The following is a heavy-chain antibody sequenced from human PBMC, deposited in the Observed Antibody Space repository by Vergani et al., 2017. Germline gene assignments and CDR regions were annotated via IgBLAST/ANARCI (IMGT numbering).Heavy chain of an antibody. D-gene: IGHD3-3*01. Sequence: EVQLVESGGGLVQPGGSLRLSCAASGFTFSSYAMSWVRQAPGKGLEWVSAISGSGGSTYYADSVKGRFTISRDNSKNTLYLQMNSLRAEDAAVYYCASRGSFGFLGGPPKWFDPWGQGTLVTVSS. CDR3: ASRGSFGFLGGPPKWFDP. CDR1: GFTFSSYA. CDR2: ISGSGGST. V-gene: IGHV3-23*04. J-gene: IGHJ5*02.